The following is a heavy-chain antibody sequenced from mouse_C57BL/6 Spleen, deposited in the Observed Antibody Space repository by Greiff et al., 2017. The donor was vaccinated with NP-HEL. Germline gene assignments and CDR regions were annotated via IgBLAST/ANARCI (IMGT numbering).Heavy chain of an antibody. Sequence: EVQLVESGGGLVKPGGSLKLSCAASGFTFSSYAMSWVRQTPEKRLEWVATISDGGSYTYYPDNVKGRFTISRDNAKNNLYLQMSHLKSEDTAMYYCARVRLLRYPWFAYWGQGTLVTVSA. V-gene: IGHV5-4*01. CDR1: GFTFSSYA. J-gene: IGHJ3*01. CDR3: ARVRLLRYPWFAY. D-gene: IGHD1-1*01. CDR2: ISDGGSYT.